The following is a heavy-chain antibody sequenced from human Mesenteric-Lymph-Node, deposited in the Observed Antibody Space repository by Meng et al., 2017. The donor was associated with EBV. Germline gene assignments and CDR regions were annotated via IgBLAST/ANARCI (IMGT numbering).Heavy chain of an antibody. CDR1: GFTFSDYY. J-gene: IGHJ5*02. CDR3: VRGYSSGWFDP. V-gene: IGHV3-11*01. CDR2: ISTSGSTK. D-gene: IGHD6-19*01. Sequence: VHFVGFWGGLVKPGGSLRLSCAASGFTFSDYYMSWIRQSPGKGLEWIAYISTSGSTKLYADSVKGRLTISRDNAKNSLFLQMNSLQVDDTAVYYCVRGYSSGWFDPWGQGTLVTVSS.